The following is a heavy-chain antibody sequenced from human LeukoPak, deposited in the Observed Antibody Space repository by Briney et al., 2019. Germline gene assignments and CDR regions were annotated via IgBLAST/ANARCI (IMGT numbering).Heavy chain of an antibody. CDR1: GFTFSSYS. CDR2: ISSSSTYI. CDR3: ARDPFYDSSGREDY. V-gene: IGHV3-21*01. Sequence: PGGSLRLSCAASGFTFSSYSMNWVRQAPGKGLEWVSSISSSSTYIYYADSVKGRFTISRDNAKNSLYLQMNSLRAEDTAVYYCARDPFYDSSGREDYWGQGTLVTVSS. J-gene: IGHJ4*02. D-gene: IGHD3-22*01.